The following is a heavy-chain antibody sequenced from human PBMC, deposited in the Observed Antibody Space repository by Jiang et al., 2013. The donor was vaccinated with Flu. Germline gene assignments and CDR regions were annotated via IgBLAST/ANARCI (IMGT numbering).Heavy chain of an antibody. V-gene: IGHV4-4*02. D-gene: IGHD3-3*01. CDR3: VRVAEWLLSEPPLWGGLEV. J-gene: IGHJ6*02. CDR2: VHYTGAT. Sequence: VQLVESGPGLVKPSGTLSLTCDVSGDSLTGSPSWGWVRQPPGKGLEWLGEVHYTGATQYNPSLKSRVTISLGESENQFSLQLTSLTAADTAVYYCVRVAEWLLSEPPLWGGLEVWGQGIKVT. CDR1: GDSLTGSPS.